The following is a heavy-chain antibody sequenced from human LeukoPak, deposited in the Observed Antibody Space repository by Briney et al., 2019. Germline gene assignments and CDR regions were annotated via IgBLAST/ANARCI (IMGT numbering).Heavy chain of an antibody. D-gene: IGHD2-2*01. CDR2: ISSSSSYT. CDR3: ARVRAIVVVPAALYYLDY. CDR1: GFTLSDYY. V-gene: IGHV3-11*06. J-gene: IGHJ4*02. Sequence: GGSLRLSCAASGFTLSDYYMSWIRQAPGKGLEWVSYISSSSSYTNYADSVKGRFTISRDNAKNSLYLQMSSLRAEDTAVYYCARVRAIVVVPAALYYLDYWGQGTLVTVSS.